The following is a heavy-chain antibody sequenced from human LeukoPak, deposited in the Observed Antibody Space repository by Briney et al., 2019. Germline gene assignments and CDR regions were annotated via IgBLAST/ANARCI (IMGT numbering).Heavy chain of an antibody. CDR3: AKGYCSGTSCYSGLD. D-gene: IGHD2-2*01. Sequence: GGSLRLSCAASGFTFSDYYMSWIRQAPGKGLEWVAFIRYDGSNKYYADSVKGRFTISRDNSKNTLYLQMNSLTAEDTAVYYCAKGYCSGTSCYSGLDWGQGTLVTVSS. J-gene: IGHJ4*02. CDR2: IRYDGSNK. V-gene: IGHV3-30*02. CDR1: GFTFSDYY.